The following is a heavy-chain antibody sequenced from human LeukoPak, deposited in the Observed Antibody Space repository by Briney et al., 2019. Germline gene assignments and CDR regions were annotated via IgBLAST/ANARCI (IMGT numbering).Heavy chain of an antibody. V-gene: IGHV3-21*01. D-gene: IGHD7-27*01. CDR2: ISSSSSYI. CDR1: GFTFTDYT. J-gene: IGHJ4*02. CDR3: ARDPPVTGELALGRERIFYQ. Sequence: GGSVRLPCAASGFTFTDYTMNWVRQAPGKGLEWVSSISSSSSYINYADSVKGRFTISRDNAKNSVYLQMNSLRAEDTAAYYCARDPPVTGELALGRERIFYQWGQGMLVPVSS.